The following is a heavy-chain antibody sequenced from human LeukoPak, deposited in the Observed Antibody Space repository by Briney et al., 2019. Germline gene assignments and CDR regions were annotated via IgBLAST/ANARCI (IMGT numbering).Heavy chain of an antibody. CDR2: ISDDATST. CDR1: GFTFSSYG. Sequence: PGGSLRLSCAASGFTFSSYGMNWVRQAPGKGLEWVSAISDDATSTYYADSVKGRFTISRDNSKNTLFLQMKSLRAEDTAVYYCARRVEYSSSSGGYFGYWGLGTLVTVSS. CDR3: ARRVEYSSSSGGYFGY. V-gene: IGHV3-23*01. D-gene: IGHD6-6*01. J-gene: IGHJ4*02.